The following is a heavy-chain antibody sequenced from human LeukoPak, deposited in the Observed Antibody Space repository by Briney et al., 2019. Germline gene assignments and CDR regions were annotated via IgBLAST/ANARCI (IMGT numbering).Heavy chain of an antibody. CDR2: ISSSSRYI. Sequence: GGSLRLSCAASGFTFSSYSMNWVRQAPGKGLEWVSSISSSSRYIYYADSLKGRFTISRDNAKNSLYLQMNSLRAEDTAVYYCARAYSSSCFDYWGQGTLVTVSS. D-gene: IGHD6-13*01. V-gene: IGHV3-21*01. CDR3: ARAYSSSCFDY. J-gene: IGHJ4*02. CDR1: GFTFSSYS.